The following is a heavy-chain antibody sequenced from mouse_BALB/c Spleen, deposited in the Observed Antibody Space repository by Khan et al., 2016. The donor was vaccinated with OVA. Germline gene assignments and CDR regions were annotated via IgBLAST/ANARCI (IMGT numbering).Heavy chain of an antibody. J-gene: IGHJ1*01. D-gene: IGHD1-2*01. CDR1: GYTFTNYG. CDR3: ARGDCYGSYWYFDV. V-gene: IGHV9-3-1*01. CDR2: INTYTGEP. Sequence: QIQLVQSGPELKKPGETVKISCKASGYTFTNYGMNWVKQAPGKGLKWMGWINTYTGEPTYADDFKGRFAFSLETSASTAYLQINNLKNEDTATYVYARGDCYGSYWYFDVWGAGTTVTVSS.